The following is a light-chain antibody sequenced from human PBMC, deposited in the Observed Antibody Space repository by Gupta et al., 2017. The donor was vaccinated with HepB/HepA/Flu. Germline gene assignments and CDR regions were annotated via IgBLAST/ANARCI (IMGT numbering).Light chain of an antibody. V-gene: IGKV2-28*01. CDR1: QSRLHSSGYSY. J-gene: IGKJ4*01. CDR3: MQTLQTPLT. Sequence: VTPGEPASISCRSSQSRLHSSGYSYLDWYLQKPGQSPQLLIYLGSNRASGVPDRFSGSGSGTDFTLKISRVEAEDVGVYYCMQTLQTPLTFGGGTKVEIK. CDR2: LGS.